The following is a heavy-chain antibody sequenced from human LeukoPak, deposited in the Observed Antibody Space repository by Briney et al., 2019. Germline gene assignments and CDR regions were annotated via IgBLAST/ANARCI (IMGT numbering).Heavy chain of an antibody. CDR2: IVVGSGNT. J-gene: IGHJ6*02. Sequence: SVKVSCKASGFTFTSSAVQWVRQARGQRLEWIGWIVVGSGNTNYAQKFQERVTITRDMSTSTAYMELSSLRSEDTAMYYCAAEGYGSGVGYYYYGMDVWGQGTTVTVSS. CDR3: AAEGYGSGVGYYYYGMDV. D-gene: IGHD3-10*01. CDR1: GFTFTSSA. V-gene: IGHV1-58*01.